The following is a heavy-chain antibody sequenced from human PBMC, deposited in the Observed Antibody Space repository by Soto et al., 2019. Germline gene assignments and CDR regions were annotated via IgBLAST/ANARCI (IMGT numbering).Heavy chain of an antibody. J-gene: IGHJ4*02. CDR3: VIRDIAVDGKMREY. D-gene: IGHD6-19*01. V-gene: IGHV5-10-1*01. CDR2: IDPSDSYT. CDR1: GYSFTSYW. Sequence: ESLQISCKGSGYSFTSYWISWVRQMPGKGLEWMGRIDPSDSYTNYSPSFQGHVTISADKSISTAYLQWSSLKASDTAMYYCVIRDIAVDGKMREYWGQGPLGTVPS.